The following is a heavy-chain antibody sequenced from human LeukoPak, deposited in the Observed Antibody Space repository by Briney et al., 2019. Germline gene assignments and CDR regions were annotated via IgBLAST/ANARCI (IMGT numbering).Heavy chain of an antibody. D-gene: IGHD3-22*01. CDR2: INHSGST. V-gene: IGHV4-31*03. J-gene: IGHJ4*02. CDR1: GGSISSGVYY. CDR3: ARGHNLDYYDSSGFDY. Sequence: PSQTLSLTCTVSGGSISSGVYYWSWIRQHPGKGLEWIGEINHSGSTYYSPSLKSRLTILVDASKNQFSLRLSSVTAADTAVYYCARGHNLDYYDSSGFDYWGQGTLVTVSS.